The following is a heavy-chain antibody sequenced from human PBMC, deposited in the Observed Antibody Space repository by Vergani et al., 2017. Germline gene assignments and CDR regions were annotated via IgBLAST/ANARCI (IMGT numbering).Heavy chain of an antibody. D-gene: IGHD2-15*01. CDR2: INPSGSNT. CDR3: ARDPLWCSGGSCYRERLFDY. Sequence: QVLLVQSGAEVKKPGASVKVSCKASGYTFTSYYIHWVRQAPGHGLDWRGIINPSGSNTRYAQKFQGRVTMTRDTSTSTIYMELSSLRSEDTAVYYCARDPLWCSGGSCYRERLFDYWGQGTLVTVSS. CDR1: GYTFTSYY. J-gene: IGHJ4*02. V-gene: IGHV1-46*01.